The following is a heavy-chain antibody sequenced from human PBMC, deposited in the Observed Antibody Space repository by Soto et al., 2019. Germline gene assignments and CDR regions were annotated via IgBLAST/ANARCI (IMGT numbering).Heavy chain of an antibody. D-gene: IGHD1-26*01. CDR3: ARAIKRWEVHYYFDY. J-gene: IGHJ4*02. CDR1: GSTFNNFA. CDR2: IVVISNTA. Sequence: QVVLLQSGAEVKEPGSSVRVSCEVSGSTFNNFAFSWVRQAPGHGPEWMGGIVVISNTADYSQRFQDRVTITADTSTNTLYMEVGSLTFEDTAVYYCARAIKRWEVHYYFDYWGQGTLVTVSS. V-gene: IGHV1-69*06.